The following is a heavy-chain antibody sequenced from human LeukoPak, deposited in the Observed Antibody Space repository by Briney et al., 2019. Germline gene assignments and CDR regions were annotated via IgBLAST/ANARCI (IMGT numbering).Heavy chain of an antibody. D-gene: IGHD3-16*01. CDR1: GFTFSSYS. CDR2: ISSSGSTI. V-gene: IGHV3-48*01. CDR3: ARARLGSGYMDV. J-gene: IGHJ6*03. Sequence: PGGSLRLSCAASGFTFSSYSMNWVRQAPGKGLEWVSYISSSGSTIYYADSVKGRFTISRDNAKNSLYLQMNSLRAEDTAVYYCARARLGSGYMDVWGKGTTVTVSS.